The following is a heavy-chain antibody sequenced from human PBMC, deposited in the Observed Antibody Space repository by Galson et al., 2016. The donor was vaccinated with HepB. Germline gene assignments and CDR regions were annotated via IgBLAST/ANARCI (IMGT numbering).Heavy chain of an antibody. D-gene: IGHD3-10*02. J-gene: IGHJ4*02. CDR1: GFTFSSYS. CDR2: VFHSGST. Sequence: LRLSCAASGFTFSSYSMNWVRQAPGKGLEWIGEVFHSGSTNYNQSLKSRVTISVDTSKNQFTLKMSSVTAADSAVYYCARTEFGEVATTTSMVGYWGQGTLVTVSS. CDR3: ARTEFGEVATTTSMVGY. V-gene: IGHV4-34*12.